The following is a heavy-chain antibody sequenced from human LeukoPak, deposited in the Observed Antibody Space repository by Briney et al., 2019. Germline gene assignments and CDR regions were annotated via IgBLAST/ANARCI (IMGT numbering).Heavy chain of an antibody. V-gene: IGHV4-34*01. J-gene: IGHJ5*02. D-gene: IGHD6-19*01. CDR1: GGSFSGHY. CDR3: AIGRAVAGYNWFDP. Sequence: SETLSLTCAVYGGSFSGHYWSWIRQPPGKGLEWIGEINHSGSTNYNPSLKSRVTISVDTSKNQFSLKLSSVTAADTAVYYCAIGRAVAGYNWFDPWGQGTLVTVSS. CDR2: INHSGST.